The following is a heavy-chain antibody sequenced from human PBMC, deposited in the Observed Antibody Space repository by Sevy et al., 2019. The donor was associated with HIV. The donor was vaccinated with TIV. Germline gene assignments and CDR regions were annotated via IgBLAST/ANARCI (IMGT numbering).Heavy chain of an antibody. D-gene: IGHD6-19*01. V-gene: IGHV1-8*01. J-gene: IGHJ6*02. CDR2: MNPNSGDT. Sequence: ASVKVSCKTSGYTFSIYDINWVRQATGQGLEWMGWMNPNSGDTGYAQKFQGRVTMTRNTSISTAYMELSSLRSEDTAVYYCARGDGWADGRGLDVWGQGTTVTVSS. CDR3: ARGDGWADGRGLDV. CDR1: GYTFSIYD.